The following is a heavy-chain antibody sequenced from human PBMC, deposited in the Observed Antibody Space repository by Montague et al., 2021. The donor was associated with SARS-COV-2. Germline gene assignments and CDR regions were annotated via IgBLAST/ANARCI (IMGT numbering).Heavy chain of an antibody. V-gene: IGHV3-64*01. J-gene: IGHJ4*02. CDR1: GFTFSSYA. CDR2: ISSNGGST. Sequence: SLRLSCAASGFTFSSYAMHWARQAPGKGLEYVSAISSNGGSTYYANSVKGRFTISRDNSKNTLYLQMGSLRAEDMAVYYCARGLGPPTVVTPAYFDYWGQGTLVTVSS. CDR3: ARGLGPPTVVTPAYFDY. D-gene: IGHD4-23*01.